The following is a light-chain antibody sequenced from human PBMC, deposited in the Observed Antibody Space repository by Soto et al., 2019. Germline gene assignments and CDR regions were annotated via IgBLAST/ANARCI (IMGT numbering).Light chain of an antibody. J-gene: IGKJ2*01. CDR2: DAS. Sequence: EIVLTQYPATLSLSPGERATLSCRVSQSVSSYLPCYQQKPGQAPRLLIYDASKRATGIPARFSGSGSGTDFTLTISSLEPEDSAVYYCQQRSNLPHTVGQRTQLE. V-gene: IGKV3-11*01. CDR3: QQRSNLPHT. CDR1: QSVSSY.